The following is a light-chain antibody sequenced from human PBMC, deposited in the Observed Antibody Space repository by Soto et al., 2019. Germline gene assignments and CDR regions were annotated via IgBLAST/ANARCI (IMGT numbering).Light chain of an antibody. Sequence: EIVLTQSPGTLSLSPGDRATLSCRASRSVSSGYLAWYQQKAGKAPRLAIYGTSSRATGIPDRFSGSGSGAEFTLTISKLDPEDFPVYYCQQYGTSPGTFGQGTKVDIK. V-gene: IGKV3-20*01. CDR3: QQYGTSPGT. CDR2: GTS. CDR1: RSVSSGY. J-gene: IGKJ1*01.